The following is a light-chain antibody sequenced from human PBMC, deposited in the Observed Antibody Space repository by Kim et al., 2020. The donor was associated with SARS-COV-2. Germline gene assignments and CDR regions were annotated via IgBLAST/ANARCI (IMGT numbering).Light chain of an antibody. V-gene: IGLV6-57*03. Sequence: GKSVTISCTRSRGTIASTYVHWYQQRPGAAPTTLIYEDNLRPSGVPDRFSGSIDSSSNSASLTISGLQTEDEADYYCQSYDTDKVVFGGGTQLTVL. J-gene: IGLJ3*02. CDR2: EDN. CDR1: RGTIASTY. CDR3: QSYDTDKVV.